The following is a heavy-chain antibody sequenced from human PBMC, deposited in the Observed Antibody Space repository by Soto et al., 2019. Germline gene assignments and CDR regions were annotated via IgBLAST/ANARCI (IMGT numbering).Heavy chain of an antibody. CDR2: IYYSGST. Sequence: QVQLQESGPGLVKPSQTLSLTCTVSGGSISSGGYYWSWIRQHPGKGLEWIGYIYYSGSTYYNPSIKSRVTLSVDTSKNQFSLKLSSVTATDTAVYYCASGGPSGYFDYWGQGTLVTVSS. CDR1: GGSISSGGYY. V-gene: IGHV4-31*03. D-gene: IGHD3-16*01. J-gene: IGHJ4*02. CDR3: ASGGPSGYFDY.